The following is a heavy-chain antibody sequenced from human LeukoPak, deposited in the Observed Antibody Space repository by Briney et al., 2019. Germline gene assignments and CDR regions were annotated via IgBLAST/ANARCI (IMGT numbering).Heavy chain of an antibody. Sequence: QTGGSLRLSCAASGFTFSSYGMHWVRQAPGKGLEWVAFIRYDGSNKYYADSVKGRFTISRDNSKNRLYLQMNSLRADDTAVYYCAKDHSGDLDYWGQGTLVTVSS. CDR2: IRYDGSNK. CDR3: AKDHSGDLDY. V-gene: IGHV3-30*02. CDR1: GFTFSSYG. D-gene: IGHD3-3*01. J-gene: IGHJ4*02.